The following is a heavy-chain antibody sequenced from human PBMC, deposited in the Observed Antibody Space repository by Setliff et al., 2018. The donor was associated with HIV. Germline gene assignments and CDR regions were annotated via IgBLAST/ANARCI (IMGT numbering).Heavy chain of an antibody. CDR3: ATLSGPADH. J-gene: IGHJ4*02. CDR1: GASFSGYF. V-gene: IGHV4-34*01. Sequence: PSETLSLTCTLYGASFSGYFWSWIRQPPGKGLEWIGEINHAGSTNFNPSLKGRVTIPVDMSKRQFSLHLTSVTAADTAVYYCATLSGPADHWGQGTLVTVTS. CDR2: INHAGST. D-gene: IGHD3-3*01.